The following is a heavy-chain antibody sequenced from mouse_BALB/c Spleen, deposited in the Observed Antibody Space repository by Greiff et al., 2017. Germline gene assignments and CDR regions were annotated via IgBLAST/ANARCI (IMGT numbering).Heavy chain of an antibody. V-gene: IGHV1-7*01. CDR2: INPSTGYT. CDR3: ARWMRYYAMDY. J-gene: IGHJ4*01. Sequence: VQLQESGAELAKPGASVKMSCKASGYTFTSYWMHWVKQRPGQGLEWIGYINPSTGYTEYNQKFKDKATLTADKSSSTAYMQLSSLTSEDSAVYYCARWMRYYAMDYWGQGTSVTVSS. CDR1: GYTFTSYW.